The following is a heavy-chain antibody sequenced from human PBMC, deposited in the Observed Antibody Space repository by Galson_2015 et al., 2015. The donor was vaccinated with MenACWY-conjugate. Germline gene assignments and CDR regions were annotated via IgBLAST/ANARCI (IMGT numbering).Heavy chain of an antibody. CDR3: ARSSTVNYYFDY. CDR2: IIPILGTS. CDR1: GGTISNYA. D-gene: IGHD4-17*01. V-gene: IGHV1-69*13. J-gene: IGHJ4*02. Sequence: SVKVSCKASGGTISNYAVSWVRQAPGLGLEWMGGIIPILGTSNYAQKFQGRVTITADESTSTAYMELSSLKSEDTAVYYCARSSTVNYYFDYWGQGALITVSS.